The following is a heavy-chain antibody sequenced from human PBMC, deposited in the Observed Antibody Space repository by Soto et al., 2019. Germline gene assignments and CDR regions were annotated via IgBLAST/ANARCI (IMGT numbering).Heavy chain of an antibody. CDR1: GDSISSADYY. Sequence: SETLSLTCTVSGDSISSADYYWSWIRQTPGKGLEWIGHIFYSDTTYYNPSLKSRLTISVDTSKNHFSLRLTSVTAADTAVYYCARRLIGSSWYEIHYYYGMDVWGQGTTVTVSS. J-gene: IGHJ6*02. CDR2: IFYSDTT. D-gene: IGHD6-13*01. V-gene: IGHV4-30-4*01. CDR3: ARRLIGSSWYEIHYYYGMDV.